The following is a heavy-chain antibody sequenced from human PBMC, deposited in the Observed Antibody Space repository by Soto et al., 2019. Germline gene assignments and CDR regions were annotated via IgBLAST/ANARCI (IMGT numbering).Heavy chain of an antibody. CDR3: AKGVAAVPTSYLDY. CDR1: GFTFSSYA. J-gene: IGHJ4*02. V-gene: IGHV3-23*01. CDR2: ISGSGGST. Sequence: GGSLRLSCAASGFTFSSYAMSWVRQAPGKGLEWVSAISGSGGSTYYADSVKGRFTISRDNSKNTLYLQMNSLRAEDTAVYYCAKGVAAVPTSYLDYWGQGTLVTVSS. D-gene: IGHD6-13*01.